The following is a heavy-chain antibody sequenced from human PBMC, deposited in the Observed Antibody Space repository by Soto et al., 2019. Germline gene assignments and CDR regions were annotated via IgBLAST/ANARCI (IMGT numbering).Heavy chain of an antibody. CDR2: ISGSGGST. CDR1: GFTFSTYA. Sequence: EVQLLESGGGLVQPGGSLRLSCAASGFTFSTYAMNWVRQAPGKGLEWVSAISGSGGSTYYADSVKGRFTISRDNSKNTLYLQMNGLGAEDTAVYYWAKGATSSWYGGHFDCWGQGTLVTVSS. V-gene: IGHV3-23*01. CDR3: AKGATSSWYGGHFDC. D-gene: IGHD6-13*01. J-gene: IGHJ4*02.